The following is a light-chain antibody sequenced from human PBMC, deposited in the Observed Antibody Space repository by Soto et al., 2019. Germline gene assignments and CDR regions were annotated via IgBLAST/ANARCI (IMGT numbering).Light chain of an antibody. J-gene: IGKJ1*01. V-gene: IGKV3-20*01. CDR2: GAS. CDR1: QSVSSSY. CDR3: QQYGSSPWT. Sequence: EIVLTQSPGTLSLSPGERATLSCRASQSVSSSYLAWYQQKPGQAPRLLIYGASSRATGFPDRFSGSGSVTDFTLTISRLEPEDFAVYYCQQYGSSPWTFGQGNKVDIK.